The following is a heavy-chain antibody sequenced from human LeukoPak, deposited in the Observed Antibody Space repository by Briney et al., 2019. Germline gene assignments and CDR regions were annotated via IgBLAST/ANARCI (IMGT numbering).Heavy chain of an antibody. CDR3: ARHVEHAAYFHH. CDR2: ITNSGGA. D-gene: IGHD1/OR15-1a*01. CDR1: GISIRHFH. V-gene: IGHV4-59*08. Sequence: SETLSLTCTVAGISIRHFHWSWLRQSPEKGLEWIGWITNSGGANYNPSLESRLAMSADTSKSQLSLRVTSVTDADTAVYYCARHVEHAAYFHHWGQGKLVTVSS. J-gene: IGHJ4*02.